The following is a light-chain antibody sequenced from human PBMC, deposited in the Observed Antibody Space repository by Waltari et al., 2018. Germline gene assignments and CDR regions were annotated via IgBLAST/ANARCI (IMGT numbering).Light chain of an antibody. Sequence: DIQMTQSPSSGSASVGDTVTITCRASQDISNWLAWYQQKPGKAPKLLIYAASSLQGGVPSRFTGSGSGTDFTLTISSLQPEDFATYYCQQANSFPHTFGQGTKLEIK. CDR1: QDISNW. CDR3: QQANSFPHT. CDR2: AAS. V-gene: IGKV1-12*01. J-gene: IGKJ2*01.